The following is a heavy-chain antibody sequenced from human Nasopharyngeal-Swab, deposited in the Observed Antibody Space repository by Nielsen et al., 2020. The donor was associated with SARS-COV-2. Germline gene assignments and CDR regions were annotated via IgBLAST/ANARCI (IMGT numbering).Heavy chain of an antibody. CDR3: ARDQWLVHYFDY. D-gene: IGHD6-19*01. CDR1: GYTFIKYG. V-gene: IGHV1-18*01. J-gene: IGHJ4*02. Sequence: ASVKVSCNDSGYTFIKYGLSWVRQAPGQGLEWVGWISANNGDTNYAQKFRGRVTMTTATSTSTAYMELRSLRSDDTAIYYCARDQWLVHYFDYWGQGTLVTVSS. CDR2: ISANNGDT.